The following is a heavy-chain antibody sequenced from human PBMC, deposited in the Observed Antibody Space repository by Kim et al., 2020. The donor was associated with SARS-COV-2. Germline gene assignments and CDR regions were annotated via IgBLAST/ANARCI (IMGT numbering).Heavy chain of an antibody. CDR1: GGSISSYY. CDR2: IYYSGST. Sequence: SETLSLTCTVSGGSISSYYWSWIRQPPGKGLEWIGYIYYSGSTNYNPSLKSRVTISVDTSKNQFSLKLSSVTAADTAVYYCARAGYCSSTSCYRWFDPWG. CDR3: ARAGYCSSTSCYRWFDP. D-gene: IGHD2-2*02. V-gene: IGHV4-59*01. J-gene: IGHJ5*02.